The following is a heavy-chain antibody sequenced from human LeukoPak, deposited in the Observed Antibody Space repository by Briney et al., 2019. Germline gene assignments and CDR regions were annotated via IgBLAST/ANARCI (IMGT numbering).Heavy chain of an antibody. J-gene: IGHJ4*02. CDR1: GFTSRVLY. Sequence: GGSLRLSCAFSGFTSRVLYMRWLRQAPGKGLEWVSYISSSSSYTNYADSVKGRFTISRDNAKNSLYLQMNSLRADVTAVYYCSRSGSHGYWGQGTLVTVSS. CDR2: ISSSSSYT. V-gene: IGHV3-11*03. D-gene: IGHD1-26*01. CDR3: SRSGSHGY.